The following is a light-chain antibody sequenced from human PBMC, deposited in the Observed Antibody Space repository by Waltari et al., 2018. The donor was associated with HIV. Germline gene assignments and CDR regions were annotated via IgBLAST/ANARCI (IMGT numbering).Light chain of an antibody. Sequence: QSVLTQPPSASGTPGQRVTISCSGSSSNLGSTTVNLYQQLPGTAPKLLIYSNNQRPSGVPDRFSGSKSGTSASLAISGLQSEDEADYYCAAWDDSLNVVVFGGGTKLTVL. CDR2: SNN. J-gene: IGLJ2*01. CDR3: AAWDDSLNVVV. V-gene: IGLV1-44*01. CDR1: SSNLGSTT.